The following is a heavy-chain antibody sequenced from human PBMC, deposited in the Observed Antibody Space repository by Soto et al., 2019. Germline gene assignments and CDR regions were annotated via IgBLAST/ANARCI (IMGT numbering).Heavy chain of an antibody. D-gene: IGHD3-16*02. CDR3: AKGSSNLDY. CDR2: ISVSGGTT. J-gene: IGHJ4*02. Sequence: EVQLLESGGGLVQPGGSLRLSCAASGFTFSSYGMSWVRQLPGKGLEWVSGISVSGGTTNCADSVKGRFTISRDNSKSTLYLQMDSLRAEDTALYYCAKGSSNLDYWGQGILVTVSS. CDR1: GFTFSSYG. V-gene: IGHV3-23*01.